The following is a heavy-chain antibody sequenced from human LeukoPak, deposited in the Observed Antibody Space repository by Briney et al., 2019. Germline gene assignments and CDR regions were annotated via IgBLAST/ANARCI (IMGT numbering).Heavy chain of an antibody. D-gene: IGHD6-19*01. Sequence: ASVKVSCMASGYTFTSYYMHWVRQAPGQGLEWMGIINPSGGSTSYAQKFQGRVTMTRDTSTSTVYMELSSLRSEDTAVYYCARRIGSGWVDYRGQGTLVTVSS. CDR3: ARRIGSGWVDY. CDR1: GYTFTSYY. CDR2: INPSGGST. V-gene: IGHV1-46*01. J-gene: IGHJ4*02.